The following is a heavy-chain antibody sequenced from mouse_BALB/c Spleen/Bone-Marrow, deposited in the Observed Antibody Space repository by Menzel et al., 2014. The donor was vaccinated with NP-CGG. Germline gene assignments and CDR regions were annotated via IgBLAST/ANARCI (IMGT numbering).Heavy chain of an antibody. D-gene: IGHD1-1*01. J-gene: IGHJ4*01. CDR2: IWGGGNT. CDR1: GFSLSRYN. CDR3: ARFITTGTRDY. Sequence: VQLVESGPGQVAPSQRLSITCTVSGFSLSRYNVHWVRQPPGKGLEWLGVIWGGGNTDYNSGLKSRLNISKENSKSQVFLKLNSLQTDDTAMYYCARFITTGTRDYWGQGPSVTVSS. V-gene: IGHV2-6-4*01.